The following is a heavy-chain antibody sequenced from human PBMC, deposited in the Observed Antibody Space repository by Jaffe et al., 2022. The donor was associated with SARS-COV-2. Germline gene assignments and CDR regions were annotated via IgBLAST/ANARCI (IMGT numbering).Heavy chain of an antibody. CDR2: IYYSGST. CDR3: ARLSGRSSSWYGVKMAGVISDAFDI. V-gene: IGHV4-39*01. Sequence: QLQLQESGPGLVKPSETLSLTCTVSGGSISSSSYYWGWIRQPPGKGLEWIGSIYYSGSTYYNPSLKSRVTISVDTSKNQFSLKLSSVTAADTAVYYCARLSGRSSSWYGVKMAGVISDAFDIWGQGTMVTVSS. CDR1: GGSISSSSYY. J-gene: IGHJ3*02. D-gene: IGHD6-13*01.